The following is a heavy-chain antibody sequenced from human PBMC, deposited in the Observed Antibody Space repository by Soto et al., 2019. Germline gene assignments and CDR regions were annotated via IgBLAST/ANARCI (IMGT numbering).Heavy chain of an antibody. J-gene: IGHJ6*02. D-gene: IGHD6-6*01. CDR1: GGSISSSSYY. V-gene: IGHV4-39*01. CDR2: IYYSGST. CDR3: ARLIAARPYYYYGMDV. Sequence: QLQLQESGPGLVKPSETLSLTCTVSGGSISSSSYYWGWIRQPPGKGLEWIGSIYYSGSTYYNPSLKSRVTISEDTSKNQFSLKLSAGTAADTAVYYWARLIAARPYYYYGMDVWGQGTTVTVSS.